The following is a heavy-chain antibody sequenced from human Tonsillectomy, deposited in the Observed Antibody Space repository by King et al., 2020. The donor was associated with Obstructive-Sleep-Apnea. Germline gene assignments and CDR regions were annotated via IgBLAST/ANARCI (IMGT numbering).Heavy chain of an antibody. Sequence: QLVQSGAEVKKPGASVKVCCKASGYTFTIYYMHWWRQAPGQWLVWMGIINPSGGSTCYAQKFQGRVTMTRDTSTRTVYMEPRSLRSEDTAVYYCAREWDLGSGGSCYGYWGQGTLVTVSS. D-gene: IGHD2-15*01. CDR1: GYTFTIYY. V-gene: IGHV1-46*01. CDR2: INPSGGST. J-gene: IGHJ4*02. CDR3: AREWDLGSGGSCYGY.